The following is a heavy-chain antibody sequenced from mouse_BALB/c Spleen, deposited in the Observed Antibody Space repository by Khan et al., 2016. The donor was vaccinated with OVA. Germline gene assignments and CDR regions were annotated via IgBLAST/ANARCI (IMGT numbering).Heavy chain of an antibody. D-gene: IGHD1-2*01. CDR2: ISYSGST. CDR3: ARTARIKY. J-gene: IGHJ2*01. V-gene: IGHV3-2*02. CDR1: GYSITSGYG. Sequence: EVKLLESGPGLVKPSQSLSLTCTVTGYSITSGYGWNWIRQFPGNKLEWMGYISYSGSTNYNPSLKSRISITRDTSKNQFFLQLNSVTTEDTATYYCARTARIKYWGQGTTLTGSS.